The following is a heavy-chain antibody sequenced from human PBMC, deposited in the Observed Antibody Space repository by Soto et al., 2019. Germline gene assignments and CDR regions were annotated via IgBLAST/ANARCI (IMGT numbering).Heavy chain of an antibody. J-gene: IGHJ5*02. Sequence: QVQLQESGPGLVKPSETLSLTCTVSGISTTSSYWNWFRQSPGKGLEWIGQISDRGDINYNPPLESRVAISTDTSNNQVSLTLTAVNAADTAVYFCARGRHWFGPWGQGTLVTVSS. V-gene: IGHV4-59*08. CDR2: ISDRGDI. CDR3: ARGRHWFGP. CDR1: GISTTSSY.